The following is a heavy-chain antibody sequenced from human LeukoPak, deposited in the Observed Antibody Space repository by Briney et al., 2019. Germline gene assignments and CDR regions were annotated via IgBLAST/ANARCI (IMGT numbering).Heavy chain of an antibody. D-gene: IGHD2-8*01. J-gene: IGHJ4*02. CDR2: ISSSSSYI. CDR1: GFPFRSYS. Sequence: PGGSLRLSCAASGFPFRSYSMNWVRQAPGKGLEWVSSISSSSSYIYYADSVKGRFTISRDNAKNSLYLQMNSLRAEDTAVYYCARDEYCTNGVCYNYHDYWGQGTLVTVSS. V-gene: IGHV3-21*01. CDR3: ARDEYCTNGVCYNYHDY.